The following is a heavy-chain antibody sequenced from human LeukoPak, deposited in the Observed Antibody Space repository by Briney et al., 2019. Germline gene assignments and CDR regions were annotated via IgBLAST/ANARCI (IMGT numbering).Heavy chain of an antibody. CDR2: MNPNSGDT. CDR3: ARGLGSYDSSELTWPMISF. J-gene: IGHJ4*02. D-gene: IGHD3-22*01. Sequence: EASVTVSCKASGYTFTSYEINWVRQAPGQGLEWMGWMNPNSGDTAYAQKFQDRVTMTRSTSISTAYMELSSLRSEDTAVYYCARGLGSYDSSELTWPMISFWGQGTLVTVSS. CDR1: GYTFTSYE. V-gene: IGHV1-8*01.